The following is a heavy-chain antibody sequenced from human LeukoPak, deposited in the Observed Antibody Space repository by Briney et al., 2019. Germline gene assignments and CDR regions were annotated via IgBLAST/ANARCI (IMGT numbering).Heavy chain of an antibody. CDR3: AKEGRKTGNTYGYEYDY. V-gene: IGHV3-23*01. CDR2: VSSSGGST. CDR1: GFTFSSYA. Sequence: PGGSLRLSCAASGFTFSSYAMSWVRQAPGKGLEWVSAVSSSGGSTNYADYVKGQFTISRDNSKNTVYLHVNNLRAEDTAVYYCAKEGRKTGNTYGYEYDYWGQGTLVTVSS. D-gene: IGHD5-18*01. J-gene: IGHJ4*02.